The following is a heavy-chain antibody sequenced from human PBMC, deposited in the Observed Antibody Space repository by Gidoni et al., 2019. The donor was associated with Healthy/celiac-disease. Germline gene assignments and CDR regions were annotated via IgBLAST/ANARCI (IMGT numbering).Heavy chain of an antibody. CDR3: AKDGQLRLGELSLAHFDY. V-gene: IGHV3-30*18. J-gene: IGHJ4*02. Sequence: QVQLVESGGGVVQPGRSLRRSCAASGFTFSSYGMHWVRQAPGKGLEWVAGISYDGSNKYYADAVKVRFTISRDNSKNTLYLQMNSLRAEDTAVYYCAKDGQLRLGELSLAHFDYWGQGTLVTVSS. D-gene: IGHD3-16*02. CDR2: ISYDGSNK. CDR1: GFTFSSYG.